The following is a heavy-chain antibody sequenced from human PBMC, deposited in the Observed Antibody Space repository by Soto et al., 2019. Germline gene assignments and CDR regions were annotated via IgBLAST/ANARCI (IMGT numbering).Heavy chain of an antibody. CDR2: INWNSGSK. D-gene: IGHD6-6*01. J-gene: IGHJ4*02. CDR1: GFTFDDYA. V-gene: IGHV3-9*01. Sequence: EVQLVESGGGLVQPGRSLRLSCAASGFTFDDYAMHWVRQAPGKGLEWVSGINWNSGSKGYADSVKGRFTISRENAKNSLYLQMNSLRAEDTALYYCAKDDYSCSSGMDYWGQGTLVTVSS. CDR3: AKDDYSCSSGMDY.